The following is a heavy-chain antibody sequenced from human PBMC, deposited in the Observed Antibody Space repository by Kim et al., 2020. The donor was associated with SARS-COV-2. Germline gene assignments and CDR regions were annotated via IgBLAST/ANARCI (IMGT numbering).Heavy chain of an antibody. CDR1: GYTFTTYY. CDR2: INCGGGST. V-gene: IGHV1-46*01. CDR3: AREGFGDLYADF. Sequence: ASVKVSCKASGYTFTTYYIHWVRQAPGEGLEWMGMINCGGGSTTYAPRFQGRVTMTRDTSTRTVYMDLSSITPDDTAVYFCAREGFGDLYADFWGQGTLVTVAS. D-gene: IGHD3-10*01. J-gene: IGHJ4*02.